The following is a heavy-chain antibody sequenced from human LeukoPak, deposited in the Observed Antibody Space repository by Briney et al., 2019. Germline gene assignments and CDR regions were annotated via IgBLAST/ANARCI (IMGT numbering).Heavy chain of an antibody. CDR1: GGSISSYY. CDR2: INHSGST. J-gene: IGHJ6*03. V-gene: IGHV4-34*01. Sequence: SETLSLTCTVSGGSISSYYWSWIRQPPGKGLEWIGEINHSGSTNYNPSLKSRVTISVDTSKNQFSLKLSSVTAADTAVYYCARGVITMVWGVIPRYYYYYMDVWGKGTTVTVSS. CDR3: ARGVITMVWGVIPRYYYYYMDV. D-gene: IGHD3-10*01.